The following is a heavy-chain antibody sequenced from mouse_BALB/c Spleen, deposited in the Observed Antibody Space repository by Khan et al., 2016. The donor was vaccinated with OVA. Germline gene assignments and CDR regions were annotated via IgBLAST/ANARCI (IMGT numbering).Heavy chain of an antibody. CDR2: ISSSGST. J-gene: IGHJ4*01. V-gene: IGHV3-2*02. Sequence: QLEESGPGLVKPSQSLSLTCTVTGYSITSDYAWNWIRQFPGNKLEWMGYISSSGSTNYNPALKSRISITRDTSKNQFFLQLNSVTTKDTATXYCARDGSRYNYAMDYWGQGTSVTVSS. CDR3: ARDGSRYNYAMDY. CDR1: GYSITSDYA. D-gene: IGHD2-3*01.